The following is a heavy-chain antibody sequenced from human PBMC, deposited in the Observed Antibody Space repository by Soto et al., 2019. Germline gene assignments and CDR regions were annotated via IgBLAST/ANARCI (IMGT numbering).Heavy chain of an antibody. D-gene: IGHD2-8*01. Sequence: GGSLRLSCAASGFTFSSYSMNWVRQAPGKGLEWVSSISSSSSYIYYADSVKGRFTISRDNAKNSLYLQMNSLRAEDTAVYYCARARHDPKTVYRGSDAFDIWGQGTMVTVSS. CDR2: ISSSSSYI. CDR3: ARARHDPKTVYRGSDAFDI. CDR1: GFTFSSYS. V-gene: IGHV3-21*01. J-gene: IGHJ3*02.